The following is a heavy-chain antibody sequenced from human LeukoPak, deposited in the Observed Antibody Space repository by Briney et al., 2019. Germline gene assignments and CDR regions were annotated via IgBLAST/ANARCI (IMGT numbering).Heavy chain of an antibody. CDR1: GFTFGDYA. D-gene: IGHD4-17*01. J-gene: IGHJ5*02. CDR2: IRSKAYGGTT. Sequence: PGGSLRLSCTASGFTFGDYAMSWFRQAPGKGLEWVGFIRSKAYGGTTEYAASVKGRFTISRDDSKSIAYLQMNSLKTEDTAVYYCTSRFLLKGADYGDYGFDPWGQGTLVTVSS. V-gene: IGHV3-49*03. CDR3: TSRFLLKGADYGDYGFDP.